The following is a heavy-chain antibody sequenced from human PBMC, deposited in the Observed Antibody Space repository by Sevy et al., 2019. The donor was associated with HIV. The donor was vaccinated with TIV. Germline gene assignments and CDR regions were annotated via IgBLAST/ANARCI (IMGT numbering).Heavy chain of an antibody. D-gene: IGHD1-26*01. V-gene: IGHV3-21*01. J-gene: IGHJ3*02. CDR1: GFTFSSYS. CDR2: ISSSSSYI. CDR3: ARVKFGGRYAFDI. Sequence: GGSLRLSCAASGFTFSSYSMNWVRQAPGKELEWVSSISSSSSYIYYADSVKGRFTISRDNAKNSLYLQMNSLRAEDTAVYYCARVKFGGRYAFDIWGQGTMVTVS.